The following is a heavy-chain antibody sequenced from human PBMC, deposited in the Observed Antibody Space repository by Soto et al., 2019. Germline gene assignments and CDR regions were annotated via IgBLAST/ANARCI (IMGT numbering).Heavy chain of an antibody. CDR1: GGSISSSSYY. CDR2: IYYSGST. D-gene: IGHD2-15*01. Sequence: QLQLQESGPGLVKPSETLSLTCTVSGGSISSSSYYWGWIRQPPGKGLEWIGSIYYSGSTYYNPSLKSRVTISVDTSKNQFSLKLSSVTAADTAVYYCARRGGNVVVVAASLSWFDPWGQGTLVTVSS. J-gene: IGHJ5*02. CDR3: ARRGGNVVVVAASLSWFDP. V-gene: IGHV4-39*01.